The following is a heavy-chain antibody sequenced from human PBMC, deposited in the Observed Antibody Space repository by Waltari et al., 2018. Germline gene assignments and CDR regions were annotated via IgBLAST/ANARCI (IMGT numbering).Heavy chain of an antibody. CDR1: GGSISSYY. J-gene: IGHJ6*02. CDR2: IYYSGST. Sequence: QVQLQESGPGLVKPSATLSLPCTVSGGSISSYYWSWIWQHPGKGLEWIGYIYYSGSTNYNPSLKSRVTISVDTSKNQFSLKLSSVTAADTAVYYCAREVGDVASPSGYYGMDVWGQGTTVTVSS. CDR3: AREVGDVASPSGYYGMDV. V-gene: IGHV4-59*13. D-gene: IGHD2-21*02.